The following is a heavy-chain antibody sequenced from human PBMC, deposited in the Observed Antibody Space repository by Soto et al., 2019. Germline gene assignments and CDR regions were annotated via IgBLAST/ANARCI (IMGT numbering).Heavy chain of an antibody. CDR1: KFTFSAYA. J-gene: IGHJ3*01. CDR3: ARDPNGDHSGAFDF. D-gene: IGHD4-17*01. V-gene: IGHV3-23*04. Sequence: EVQVVESGGGLVQPGGSLRLYCATSKFTFSAYAMTWVRQAPGEGLEWVSSISGSGGGTSHADSVKGRFSISRDNSKNTLYLRMNSLRVEDTAVYYCARDPNGDHSGAFDFRGQGIVVTVSS. CDR2: ISGSGGGT.